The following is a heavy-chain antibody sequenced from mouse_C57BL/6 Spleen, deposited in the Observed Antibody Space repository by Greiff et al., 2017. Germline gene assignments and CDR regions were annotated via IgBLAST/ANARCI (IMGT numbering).Heavy chain of an antibody. CDR3: ARASSGNGAY. CDR1: GYTFTSYW. CDR2: IYPSDSET. J-gene: IGHJ3*01. V-gene: IGHV1-61*01. Sequence: VQLQQPGAELVRPGSSVKLSCKASGYTFTSYWMDWVKQRPGQGLEWIGNIYPSDSETHYTQKFKDKATLTVDKSSSTAYMQLSSLTSEDSAVYYCARASSGNGAYWGQGTLVTVSA. D-gene: IGHD3-2*02.